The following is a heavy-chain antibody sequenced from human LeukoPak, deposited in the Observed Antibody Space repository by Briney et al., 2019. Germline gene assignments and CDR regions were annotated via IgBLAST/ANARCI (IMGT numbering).Heavy chain of an antibody. J-gene: IGHJ4*02. CDR3: ARTIVVVTASEGAYDY. CDR1: GGTFSSYA. D-gene: IGHD2-21*02. Sequence: ASVKVSFKASGGTFSSYAISWVRQAPGQGLEWMGRIIPIFGIANYAQKFQGRVTITADKSTSTAYMELSSLRSEDTAVYYCARTIVVVTASEGAYDYWGQGTLVTVSS. CDR2: IIPIFGIA. V-gene: IGHV1-69*04.